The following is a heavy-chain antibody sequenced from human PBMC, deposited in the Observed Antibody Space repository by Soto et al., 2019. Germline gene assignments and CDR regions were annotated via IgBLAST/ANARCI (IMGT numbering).Heavy chain of an antibody. CDR3: ARGGYFDSSNYLAY. V-gene: IGHV1-69*05. CDR1: GGTFTRYA. D-gene: IGHD3-22*01. J-gene: IGHJ4*02. Sequence: GASVKVSCKASGGTFTRYAISWVRQAPGQGLEWMGGIIPMFGTANYAQKFQGRVIIERDTSASTAYMELSSLRSEDTAVYYCARGGYFDSSNYLAYWGLGTLVTVSS. CDR2: IIPMFGTA.